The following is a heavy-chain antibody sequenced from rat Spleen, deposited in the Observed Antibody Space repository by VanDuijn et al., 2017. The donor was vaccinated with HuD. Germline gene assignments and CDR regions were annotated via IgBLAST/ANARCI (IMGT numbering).Heavy chain of an antibody. J-gene: IGHJ4*01. CDR2: IWSGRST. Sequence: QVQLKESGPGLVQPSQTLSLTCTVSGFSLTSNSVSWVRQPPGKGLEWMGAIWSGRSTDYNSALKSRLSISRDSSKSQVFLKMNSQQTESTAKYFCASGMDAWSQGASVTVSS. CDR3: ASGMDA. V-gene: IGHV2-1*01. CDR1: GFSLTSNS.